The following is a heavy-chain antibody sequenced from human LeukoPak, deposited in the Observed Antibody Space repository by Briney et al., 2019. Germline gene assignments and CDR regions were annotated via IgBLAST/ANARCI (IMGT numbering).Heavy chain of an antibody. V-gene: IGHV4-59*01. CDR1: GGSISSYY. Sequence: SSETLSLTCTVSGGSISSYYWSWIRQPPGKGLEWIGYIYYSGSTNYNPSLKSRVTISVDTSKNQFSLKLSSVTAADTAVYYCAREDREGFDYWGQGTLVTVSS. CDR2: IYYSGST. D-gene: IGHD1-26*01. J-gene: IGHJ4*02. CDR3: AREDREGFDY.